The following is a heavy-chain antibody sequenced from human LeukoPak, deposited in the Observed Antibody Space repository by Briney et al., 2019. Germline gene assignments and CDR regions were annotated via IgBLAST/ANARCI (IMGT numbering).Heavy chain of an antibody. CDR3: ARAGIAAVFDY. CDR2: IKQSGREK. J-gene: IGHJ4*02. CDR1: GFTCSRYW. V-gene: IGHV3-7*05. Sequence: PGGSLRLSCAASGFTCSRYWMSWVRQAPGKGLEWVANIKQSGREKYYVDSVKGRFTISRGNAKNSLYLQMNSLRAEDTAVYYCARAGIAAVFDYWGQGTLVTVSS. D-gene: IGHD6-13*01.